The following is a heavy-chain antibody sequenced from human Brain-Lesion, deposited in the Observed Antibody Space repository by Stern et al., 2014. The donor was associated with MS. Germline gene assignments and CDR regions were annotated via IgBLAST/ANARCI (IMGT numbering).Heavy chain of an antibody. D-gene: IGHD2-2*01. J-gene: IGHJ6*02. V-gene: IGHV4-61*02. CDR2: IFNSGST. CDR3: ARGRVVPGFQYYATDV. Sequence: VQLVQSGPGLVKPSQTLSLSCTVSGGSISSGGYYWSWIRQPAGKGLEWIGRIFNSGSTSYKPSPKGRVPISKDTPKTQFSLRLNSMTAADTAVYYCARGRVVPGFQYYATDVWGQGTTVIVSS. CDR1: GGSISSGGYY.